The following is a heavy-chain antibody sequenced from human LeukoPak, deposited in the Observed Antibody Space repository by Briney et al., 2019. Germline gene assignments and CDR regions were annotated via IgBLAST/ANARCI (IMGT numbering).Heavy chain of an antibody. CDR3: ARDLVRGAIDY. D-gene: IGHD3-10*01. Sequence: ASVKVSCKASGYTFTSHGISWVRQAPGQGLEWMGWISTYNGNTNYAQKLQGRVSMTRDTSISTAYMELSRLRSDDTAVYYCARDLVRGAIDYWGQGTLVTVSS. CDR1: GYTFTSHG. J-gene: IGHJ4*02. CDR2: ISTYNGNT. V-gene: IGHV1-18*01.